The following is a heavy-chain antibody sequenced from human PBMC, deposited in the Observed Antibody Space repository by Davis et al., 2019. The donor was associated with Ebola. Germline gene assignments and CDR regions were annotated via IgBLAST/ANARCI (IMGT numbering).Heavy chain of an antibody. Sequence: GESLKISCAASGFTFSNYAMTWVRQAPGKGLEWVAVILYDGSNKYYADSVKGRFTISRDNSKNTLYLQMNSLRAEDTAVYYCAKERTVIYYYYGMDVWGQGTTVTVSS. CDR3: AKERTVIYYYYGMDV. CDR2: ILYDGSNK. D-gene: IGHD4-17*01. J-gene: IGHJ6*02. V-gene: IGHV3-30*18. CDR1: GFTFSNYA.